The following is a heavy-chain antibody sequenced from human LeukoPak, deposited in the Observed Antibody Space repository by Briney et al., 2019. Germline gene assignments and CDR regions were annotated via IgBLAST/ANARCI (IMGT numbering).Heavy chain of an antibody. CDR3: ARDYRTSSTSL. J-gene: IGHJ4*02. Sequence: GGSLRLSCAASGFTFSSYWMSWVRQAPGKGLEWVANIKQDGSEKYYVDSVKGRFTISRDNSKNTLYLQMNSLRAEDTAVYYCARDYRTSSTSLWGQGTLVTVSS. CDR1: GFTFSSYW. V-gene: IGHV3-7*03. CDR2: IKQDGSEK. D-gene: IGHD2-2*01.